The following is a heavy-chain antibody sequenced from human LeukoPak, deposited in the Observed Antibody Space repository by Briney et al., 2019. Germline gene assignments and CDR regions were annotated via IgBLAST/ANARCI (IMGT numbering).Heavy chain of an antibody. Sequence: GGSLRLSCAASGFTFDDYATHWVRQAPGKGLEWVSGISWNSGSIGYADSVKGRFTISRDNAKNSLYLQMNSLRAEDTALYYCAKVISSGWWSFYDYWGQGTLVTVSS. D-gene: IGHD6-19*01. V-gene: IGHV3-9*01. J-gene: IGHJ4*02. CDR1: GFTFDDYA. CDR3: AKVISSGWWSFYDY. CDR2: ISWNSGSI.